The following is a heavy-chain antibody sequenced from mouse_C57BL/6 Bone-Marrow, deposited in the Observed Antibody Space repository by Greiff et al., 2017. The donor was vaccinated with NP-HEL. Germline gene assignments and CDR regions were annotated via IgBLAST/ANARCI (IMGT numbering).Heavy chain of an antibody. CDR1: GFTFSSYA. D-gene: IGHD4-1*01. J-gene: IGHJ2*01. V-gene: IGHV5-4*01. CDR3: ARAPLTGYYFDY. CDR2: ISDGGSYT. Sequence: EVQGVESGGGLVKPGGSLKLSCAASGFTFSSYAMSWVRQTPEKRLEWVATISDGGSYTYYPDNVKGRFTISRDNAKNNLYLQMSHLKSEDTAMYYCARAPLTGYYFDYRGQGTTLTVSS.